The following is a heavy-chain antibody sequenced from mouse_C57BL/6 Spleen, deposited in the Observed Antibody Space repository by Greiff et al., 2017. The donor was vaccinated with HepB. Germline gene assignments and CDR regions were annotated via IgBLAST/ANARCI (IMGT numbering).Heavy chain of an antibody. V-gene: IGHV1-61*01. CDR1: GYTFTSYW. CDR2: IYPSDSET. J-gene: IGHJ2*01. CDR3: ARHYGSSYVGYFDY. Sequence: QVQLQQPGAELVRPGSSVKLSCKASGYTFTSYWMDWVKQRPGQGLEWIGNIYPSDSETHYNQKFKDKATLTVDKSSSTAYMQLSSLTSEGSAVYYCARHYGSSYVGYFDYWGQGTTLTVSS. D-gene: IGHD1-1*01.